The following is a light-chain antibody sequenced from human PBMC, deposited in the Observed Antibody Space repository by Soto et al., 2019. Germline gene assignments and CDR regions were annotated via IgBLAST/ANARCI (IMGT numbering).Light chain of an antibody. CDR1: QTISNY. V-gene: IGKV1-39*01. J-gene: IGKJ3*01. CDR2: AAS. Sequence: DIRMTQSPSSLSASVGDRVTITCRASQTISNYLNWYQQKPGKAPKLLIYAASSLQSGVPSRFSGSRYGADFTLTIRSLQPEDFATYHCQQSYSSLFSFGPGTKVDIK. CDR3: QQSYSSLFS.